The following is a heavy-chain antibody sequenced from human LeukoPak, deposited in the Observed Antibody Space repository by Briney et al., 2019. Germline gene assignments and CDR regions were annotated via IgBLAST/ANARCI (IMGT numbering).Heavy chain of an antibody. V-gene: IGHV4-39*01. CDR1: GGSFSSSSYY. Sequence: PSETLSLTCTVSGGSFSSSSYYWGWIRQPPGKGLEWIGSIYYSGSTYYNPSLKSRVTISVDTSKSQFSLKLSTVTAADTAVYYCVGSGYYLNYFEYWGQGTLVTVSS. J-gene: IGHJ4*02. CDR3: VGSGYYLNYFEY. D-gene: IGHD3-22*01. CDR2: IYYSGST.